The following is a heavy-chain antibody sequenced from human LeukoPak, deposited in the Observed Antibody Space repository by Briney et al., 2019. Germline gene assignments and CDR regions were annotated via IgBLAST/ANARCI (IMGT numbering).Heavy chain of an antibody. Sequence: GGSLRLSCAASGFTVSSSYMTWVRQAPGKGLEWVSVIYSGHNAYYADSVKDRFSISRDNSKNTLYLQMNSLRAEDTAVYYCAREIGRLGGALDIWGQGTMVTVSS. J-gene: IGHJ3*02. CDR3: AREIGRLGGALDI. CDR2: IYSGHNA. D-gene: IGHD7-27*01. V-gene: IGHV3-53*01. CDR1: GFTVSSSY.